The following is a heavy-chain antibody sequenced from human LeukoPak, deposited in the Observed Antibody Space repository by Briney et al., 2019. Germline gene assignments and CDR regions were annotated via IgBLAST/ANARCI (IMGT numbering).Heavy chain of an antibody. V-gene: IGHV4-59*11. CDR3: ARNLVTVTKGFDI. CDR1: DDSFSSHY. Sequence: SETLSLTCAVSDDSFSSHYWTWIRQPPGKGLEWIWYISYIGSTNYNPSLQIRVTISIDTYRNQFSLRLSSVHAADPAVYYCARNLVTVTKGFDIWGQGTMVSVSS. CDR2: ISYIGST. J-gene: IGHJ3*02. D-gene: IGHD4-17*01.